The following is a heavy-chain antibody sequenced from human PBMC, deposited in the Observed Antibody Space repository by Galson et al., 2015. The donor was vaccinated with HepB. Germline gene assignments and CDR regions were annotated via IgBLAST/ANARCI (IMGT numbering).Heavy chain of an antibody. J-gene: IGHJ6*02. V-gene: IGHV4-39*01. D-gene: IGHD2-15*01. Sequence: SETLSLTCTVSGGSISSLIYYWVWIRQSPGKGLDWIGSVYYGGTTYYNPSLKSRVTISLDTSKNHFSLKLRSVTAADTAVYYCARHVGESGSYGMDVWGQGTTVTVSS. CDR3: ARHVGESGSYGMDV. CDR1: GGSISSLIYY. CDR2: VYYGGTT.